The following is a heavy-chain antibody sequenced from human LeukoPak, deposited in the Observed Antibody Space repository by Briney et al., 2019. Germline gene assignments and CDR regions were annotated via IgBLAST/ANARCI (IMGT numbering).Heavy chain of an antibody. CDR3: ARHSYYYGSGSYSPFDY. CDR1: GGSISSYY. Sequence: SETLSLTCTVSGGSISSYYWSWIRQPPGKGLEWVGYIYYSGSTNYHPSLKSRVTISVDPPKNQFSLKLSSVTAADTAVYYCARHSYYYGSGSYSPFDYWGQGNLVTVSS. D-gene: IGHD3-10*01. CDR2: IYYSGST. V-gene: IGHV4-59*08. J-gene: IGHJ4*02.